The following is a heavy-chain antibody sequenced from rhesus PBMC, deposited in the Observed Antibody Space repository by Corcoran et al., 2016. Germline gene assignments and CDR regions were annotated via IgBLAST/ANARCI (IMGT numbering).Heavy chain of an antibody. Sequence: QVQLQESGPGVVKPSETLSLTCAVSGGSISGGYDWSWIRQPPGKGLEGIGYIYGRSGSTNYNPSLKNRVTISKDASKNEFSLKLSAVTAADPAVDYCGSGSWNGVLDSWGQGVVVTVSS. J-gene: IGHJ6*01. CDR3: GSGSWNGVLDS. D-gene: IGHD6-25*01. V-gene: IGHV4-76*01. CDR1: GGSISGGYD. CDR2: IYGRSGST.